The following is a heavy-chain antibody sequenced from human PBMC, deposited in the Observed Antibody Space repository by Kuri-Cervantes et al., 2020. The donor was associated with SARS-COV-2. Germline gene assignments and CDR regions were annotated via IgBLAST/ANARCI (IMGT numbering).Heavy chain of an antibody. Sequence: SVKVSCKASGGTFSSYAISWVRQAPGQGLEWMGRIIPIFGIANYAQKFQGRVTITADKSTSTAYMELRSLRSDDTAVYYCARDRIAAAGFSCQEYWGQGTLVTVSS. V-gene: IGHV1-69*04. D-gene: IGHD6-13*01. CDR3: ARDRIAAAGFSCQEY. CDR1: GGTFSSYA. J-gene: IGHJ4*02. CDR2: IIPIFGIA.